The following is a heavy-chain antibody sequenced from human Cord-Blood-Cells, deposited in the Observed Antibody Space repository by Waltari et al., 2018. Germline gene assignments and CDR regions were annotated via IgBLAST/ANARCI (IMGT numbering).Heavy chain of an antibody. D-gene: IGHD3-3*01. CDR3: ARQRFLEWLLYYFDY. CDR1: GGSISSSISY. Sequence: QLQLQESGPGLVKPSETLSLTCTVSGGSISSSISYWGWIRQHPGKGLEWIGSIYYSGSTYYNPSLKSRVTISVDTSKNQFSLKLSSVTAADTAVYYCARQRFLEWLLYYFDYWGQGTLVTVSS. V-gene: IGHV4-39*01. CDR2: IYYSGST. J-gene: IGHJ4*02.